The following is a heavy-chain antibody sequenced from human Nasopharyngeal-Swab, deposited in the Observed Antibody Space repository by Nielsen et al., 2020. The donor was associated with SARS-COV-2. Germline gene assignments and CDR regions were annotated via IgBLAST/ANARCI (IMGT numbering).Heavy chain of an antibody. CDR1: GGSISTSS. D-gene: IGHD1-26*01. Sequence: SETLSLTCTLSGGSISTSSCSCIRQPPGKGLGWFGSIFYSGSTNYNPSLKGRVTISVDTSKNKFSLKLSSVTAADTAVYYCARAGKPKPRLPILYSGSYHDKKYSFDYFDDWGQGTLVTVSS. V-gene: IGHV4-59*01. J-gene: IGHJ4*02. CDR2: IFYSGST. CDR3: ARAGKPKPRLPILYSGSYHDKKYSFDYFDD.